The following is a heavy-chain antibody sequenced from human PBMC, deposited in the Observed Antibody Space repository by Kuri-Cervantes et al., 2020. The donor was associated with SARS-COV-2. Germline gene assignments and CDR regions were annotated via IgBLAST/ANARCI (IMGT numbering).Heavy chain of an antibody. D-gene: IGHD3-3*01. Sequence: GESLKISCAASGFTFSSYGMHWVRQAPGKGLEWVAVIWYDGSNKYYADSVKGRFTISRDNSKNTLYLQMNSLRAEDTAVYYCARDPRNLAIFGVVIKGYYYYGMDVWGQGTTVTVSS. J-gene: IGHJ6*02. CDR2: IWYDGSNK. CDR1: GFTFSSYG. V-gene: IGHV3-33*01. CDR3: ARDPRNLAIFGVVIKGYYYYGMDV.